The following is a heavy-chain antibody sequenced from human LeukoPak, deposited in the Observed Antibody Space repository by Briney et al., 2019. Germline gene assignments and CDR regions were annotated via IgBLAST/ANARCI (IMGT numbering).Heavy chain of an antibody. CDR2: ITPNSGGT. V-gene: IGHV1-2*02. D-gene: IGHD6-19*01. J-gene: IGHJ5*02. CDR3: ARDLQWLVRGAFDP. CDR1: GYTFTTYN. Sequence: ASVKVSCKASGYTFTTYNIHWVRQAPGQGLEWMGWITPNSGGTNYAQKFQGRVTMTRDTSISTAYMELSRLRSDDTAVYYCARDLQWLVRGAFDPWGQGTLVTVSS.